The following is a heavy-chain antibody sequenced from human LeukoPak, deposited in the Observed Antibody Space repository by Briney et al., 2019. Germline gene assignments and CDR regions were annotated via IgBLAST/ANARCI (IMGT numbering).Heavy chain of an antibody. J-gene: IGHJ4*02. CDR2: INPSGGST. V-gene: IGHV1-46*01. CDR1: GYTFTSYY. CDR3: ARDRRRGLFDY. Sequence: ASVTVSCKASGYTFTSYYMHWVRQAPGQGLEWMGIINPSGGSTSYAQKFQGRVTMTRDMSTSTVYMELSSLRYEDTAVYYCARDRRRGLFDYWGQGTLVTVSS. D-gene: IGHD3-10*01.